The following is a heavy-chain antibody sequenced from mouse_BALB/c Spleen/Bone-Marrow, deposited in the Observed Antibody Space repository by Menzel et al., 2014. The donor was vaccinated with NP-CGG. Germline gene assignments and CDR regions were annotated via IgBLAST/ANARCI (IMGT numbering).Heavy chain of an antibody. D-gene: IGHD2-13*01. CDR2: INSNGGTT. J-gene: IGHJ3*01. CDR3: ARGLYYVAYGPGFAY. V-gene: IGHV5-6-3*01. CDR1: GFTFSNYG. Sequence: EVKLRESGGGLVQPGGSLKLSCAASGFTFSNYGMSWVRQTPDKRLDLVATINSNGGTTYYPDSVKGRFTISRDNAKNTLYLQMSSLKSEDTAMYFCARGLYYVAYGPGFAYWGQGTLVTVSA.